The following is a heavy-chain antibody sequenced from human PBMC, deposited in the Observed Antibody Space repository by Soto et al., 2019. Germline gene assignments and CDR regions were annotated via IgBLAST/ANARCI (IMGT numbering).Heavy chain of an antibody. CDR2: FDPEDGGT. CDR1: GYTLSELS. CDR3: ATARGAAAAAYYYYYMDV. V-gene: IGHV1-24*01. D-gene: IGHD6-13*01. J-gene: IGHJ6*03. Sequence: ASVKVSCKVSGYTLSELSMHWVRQAPGKGHEWMGGFDPEDGGTIYAQRFQGRVTMTEDTSTDTAYMELSSLISEDTAVYYCATARGAAAAAYYYYYMDVWGKGTTVTVSS.